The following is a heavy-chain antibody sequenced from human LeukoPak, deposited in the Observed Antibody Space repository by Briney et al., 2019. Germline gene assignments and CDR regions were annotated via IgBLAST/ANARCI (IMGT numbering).Heavy chain of an antibody. Sequence: GRSLRLSCAASGFTFSSYGMHWVRQAPGKGLEWVAVISSVGNDKYHADSVKGRFTISRDNSKNTLYLQMNSLRAEDTAVYYCAKDRDVGAAGYYFGYWGQGTLLTVSA. CDR1: GFTFSSYG. V-gene: IGHV3-30*18. D-gene: IGHD6-13*01. CDR2: ISSVGNDK. J-gene: IGHJ4*02. CDR3: AKDRDVGAAGYYFGY.